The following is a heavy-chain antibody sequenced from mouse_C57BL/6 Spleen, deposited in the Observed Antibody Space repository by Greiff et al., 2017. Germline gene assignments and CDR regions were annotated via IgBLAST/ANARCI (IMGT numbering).Heavy chain of an antibody. Sequence: QVQLQQSGPELVKPGASVKISCKASGYAFSSSWMNWVKQRPGKGLEWIGRIYPGDGDPNYNGKFKGKATLTADKSSSTAYMQLSSLTSEDSAVYFCAREGLGYFDYWGQGTTLTVSS. J-gene: IGHJ2*01. CDR2: IYPGDGDP. CDR3: AREGLGYFDY. CDR1: GYAFSSSW. V-gene: IGHV1-82*01. D-gene: IGHD4-1*01.